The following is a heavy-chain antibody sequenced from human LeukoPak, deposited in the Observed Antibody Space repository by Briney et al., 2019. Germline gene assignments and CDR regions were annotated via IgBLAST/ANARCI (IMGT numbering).Heavy chain of an antibody. CDR1: GFTVSSNY. CDR3: ARGITMVRGAAPGGMDV. J-gene: IGHJ6*02. V-gene: IGHV3-53*01. CDR2: IYSGGST. D-gene: IGHD3-10*01. Sequence: GGSLRLSCAASGFTVSSNYMSWVRQAPGKGLEWVSVIYSGGSTYYADSVKGRFTISRDNSKNTLYLQMNSLRAEDTAVYYCARGITMVRGAAPGGMDVWGQGATVTVSS.